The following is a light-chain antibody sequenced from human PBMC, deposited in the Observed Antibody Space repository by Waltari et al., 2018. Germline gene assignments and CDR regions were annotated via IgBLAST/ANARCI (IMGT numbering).Light chain of an antibody. J-gene: IGLJ2*01. CDR3: ASWDGSLGGVI. CDR2: RNN. Sequence: QSVLSQPPSASGTPGQRVTISCSGSNYNIGNNFVYCYHQLPGTAPKPLIYRNNQRPSGVPDRFSGSKSGTSASLAISGLRSEDEADYYCASWDGSLGGVIFGGGTKLTVL. V-gene: IGLV1-47*01. CDR1: NYNIGNNF.